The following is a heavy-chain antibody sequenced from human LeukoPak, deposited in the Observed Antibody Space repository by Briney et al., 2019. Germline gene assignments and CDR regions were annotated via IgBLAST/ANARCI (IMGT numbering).Heavy chain of an antibody. V-gene: IGHV3-23*01. J-gene: IGHJ5*02. CDR2: VSGSGGNT. CDR3: AKGTGINHYHWIDP. CDR1: GFTFSDYA. D-gene: IGHD3/OR15-3a*01. Sequence: GGSLRLSCAASGFTFSDYAMNWVRQAPGKGLEWVSGVSGSGGNTYYADSVKGRFTISSDNFKNTLYLQMNSLRAEDTALYYCAKGTGINHYHWIDPWGQGTQVTVSS.